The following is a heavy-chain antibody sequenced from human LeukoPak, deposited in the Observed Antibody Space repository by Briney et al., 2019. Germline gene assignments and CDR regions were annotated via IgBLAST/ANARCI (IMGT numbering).Heavy chain of an antibody. CDR3: ARDVEYSSSSWFDP. CDR2: INHSGST. CDR1: GGSFSGYY. J-gene: IGHJ5*02. D-gene: IGHD6-13*01. Sequence: PSETLSLTCAVYGGSFSGYYWSWIRQPPGKGLEWIGEINHSGSTNYNPSLKSRVTISVDTSKNQFSLKLSSVTAADTAVYYCARDVEYSSSSWFDPWGQGTLVTVSS. V-gene: IGHV4-34*01.